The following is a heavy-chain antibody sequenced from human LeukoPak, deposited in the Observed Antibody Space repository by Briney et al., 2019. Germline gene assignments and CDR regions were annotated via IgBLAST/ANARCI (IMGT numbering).Heavy chain of an antibody. CDR2: INPNSGGT. Sequence: ASVKVSCKASGYTFTGYYMHWVRQAPGHGLEWMGWINPNSGGTNYAQKFQGRVTMTRDTSISTAYMELSRLRSDDTAVYYCASYSSSWLNGDTYFDYWGQGTLVTVSS. CDR1: GYTFTGYY. CDR3: ASYSSSWLNGDTYFDY. D-gene: IGHD6-13*01. V-gene: IGHV1-2*02. J-gene: IGHJ4*02.